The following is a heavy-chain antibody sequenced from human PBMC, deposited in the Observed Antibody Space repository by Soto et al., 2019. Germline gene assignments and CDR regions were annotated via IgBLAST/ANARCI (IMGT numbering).Heavy chain of an antibody. J-gene: IGHJ6*02. CDR3: ARVYRYSGSYYGKGYYGMDV. D-gene: IGHD1-26*01. CDR2: IGTAGDT. CDR1: GFTFSSYD. V-gene: IGHV3-13*01. Sequence: RGSLRLSCAASGFTFSSYDMHWVRQATGKGLEWVSAIGTAGDTYYPGSVKGRFTISRENAKNSLYLQMNSLRAEDTAVYYCARVYRYSGSYYGKGYYGMDVWGQGTTVTVSS.